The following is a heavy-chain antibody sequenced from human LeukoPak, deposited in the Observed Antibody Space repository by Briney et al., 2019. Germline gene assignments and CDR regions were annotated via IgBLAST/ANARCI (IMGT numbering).Heavy chain of an antibody. CDR1: GFTFSSYG. D-gene: IGHD6-19*01. CDR2: IRYDGSNK. V-gene: IGHV3-30*02. Sequence: GGSLRLSCAASGFTFSSYGMHWVRQAPGKGLEWVAFIRYDGSNKYYADSVKGRFTISRDNSKNTLYLQMNSLRAEDTAVYYCAKARGGYSSGWSIDYWGQGTLVTVSS. J-gene: IGHJ4*02. CDR3: AKARGGYSSGWSIDY.